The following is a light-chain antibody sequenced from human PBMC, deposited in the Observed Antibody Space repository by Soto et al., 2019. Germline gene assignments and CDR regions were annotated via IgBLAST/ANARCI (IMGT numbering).Light chain of an antibody. CDR2: GNK. V-gene: IGLV1-40*01. CDR3: QSYDNSLTGSYV. J-gene: IGLJ1*01. CDR1: SSNVGAGYD. Sequence: QSVLTQPPSVSGAPGQRVTISCTGSSSNVGAGYDVHWYQQLPGTAPKLLIYGNKNRPSGVPDRFSGSKSGTSASLAIAGLQPEDEADYYCQSYDNSLTGSYVFGSGTKLTVL.